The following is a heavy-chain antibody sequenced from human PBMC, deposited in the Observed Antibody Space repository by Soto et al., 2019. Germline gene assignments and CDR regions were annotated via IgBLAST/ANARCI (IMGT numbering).Heavy chain of an antibody. Sequence: PGGSLRLSCAASGFTFSSYSMNWVRQAPGKGLEWVAVISYDGSNKYYADSVKGRFTISRDNSKNTLYLQMNSLRAEDTAVYYCARDMYYDYVWGSYRYTLTGPDYWGQGTLVTVSS. V-gene: IGHV3-30*03. J-gene: IGHJ4*02. D-gene: IGHD3-16*02. CDR1: GFTFSSYS. CDR3: ARDMYYDYVWGSYRYTLTGPDY. CDR2: ISYDGSNK.